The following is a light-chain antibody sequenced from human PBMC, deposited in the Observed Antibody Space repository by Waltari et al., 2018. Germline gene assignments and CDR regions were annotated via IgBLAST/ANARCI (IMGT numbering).Light chain of an antibody. J-gene: IGLJ2*01. CDR1: SSNVGSKT. V-gene: IGLV1-44*01. Sequence: QSELTQPPSASGTPGQRVTISCSGSSSNVGSKTVRGYQQHPGTAPKVLIYTNNRRPSGVPDRFSGSKSGTSASLAISGLQAEDEAHYYCATWDGSLNGHVVFGGGTKLTVL. CDR2: TNN. CDR3: ATWDGSLNGHVV.